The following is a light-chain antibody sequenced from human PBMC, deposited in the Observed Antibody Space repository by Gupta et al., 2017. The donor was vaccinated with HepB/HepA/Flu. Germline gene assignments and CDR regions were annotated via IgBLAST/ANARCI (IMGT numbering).Light chain of an antibody. CDR3: QEYNNWPPIFT. CDR1: QSINNN. Sequence: ELVLTQSPATLSVSTGARATLSCRASQSINNNLAWYQQKPGQAPRLLIYDTSTRATGVPARFSGSGSGTEFTLTISSLQSEDFAAYYCQEYNNWPPIFTFGPGTKVDIK. J-gene: IGKJ3*01. V-gene: IGKV3-15*01. CDR2: DTS.